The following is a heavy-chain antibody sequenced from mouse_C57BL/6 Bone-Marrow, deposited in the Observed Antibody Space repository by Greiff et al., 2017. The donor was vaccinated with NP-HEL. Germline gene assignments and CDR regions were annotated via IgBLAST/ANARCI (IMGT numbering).Heavy chain of an antibody. V-gene: IGHV5-6*01. Sequence: EVNLVESGGDLVKPGGSLKLSCAASGFTFSSYGMSCVRQTPDKRLAWVATISSGGSYTYYPDSVQGRFTISRDNAKNTLYRQMSSLKSEDTAMYYCARQGPYAMDYWGQGTSVTVSS. CDR2: ISSGGSYT. J-gene: IGHJ4*01. CDR1: GFTFSSYG. CDR3: ARQGPYAMDY.